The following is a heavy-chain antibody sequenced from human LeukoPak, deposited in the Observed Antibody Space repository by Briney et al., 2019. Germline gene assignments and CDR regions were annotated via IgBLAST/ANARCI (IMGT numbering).Heavy chain of an antibody. Sequence: PSETLSLTCTVSGGSISSYSWSWMRQPAGKGLEWIGRIYPRESPNYNPSLKSRVTISVDTSKNQFSLKLSSVTAADTAVYYCARHNELRSYDFWSGPNWFDPWGQGTLVTVSS. D-gene: IGHD3-3*01. V-gene: IGHV4-4*07. CDR3: ARHNELRSYDFWSGPNWFDP. CDR2: IYPRESP. J-gene: IGHJ5*02. CDR1: GGSISSYS.